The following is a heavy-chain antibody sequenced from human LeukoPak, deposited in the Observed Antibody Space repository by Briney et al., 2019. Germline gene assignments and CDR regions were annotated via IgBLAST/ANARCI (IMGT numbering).Heavy chain of an antibody. J-gene: IGHJ4*02. CDR2: TYYRSKWYN. D-gene: IGHD3-10*01. V-gene: IGHV6-1*01. CDR1: GDSVSSNSAA. CDR3: ARDRREYYYGSGSYYWYYFDY. Sequence: SQTLSLTCAISGDSVSSNSAAWNWIRQSPSRGLEWLGRTYYRSKWYNDYAVSVKSRITINPDTSKNQFSLQLNSVTPEDTAVYYCARDRREYYYGSGSYYWYYFDYWGQGTLATVSS.